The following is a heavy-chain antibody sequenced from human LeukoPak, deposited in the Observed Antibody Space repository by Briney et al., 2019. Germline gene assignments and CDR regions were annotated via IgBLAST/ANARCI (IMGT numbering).Heavy chain of an antibody. V-gene: IGHV3-7*01. J-gene: IGHJ4*02. CDR3: ARELYYGSGSYRY. Sequence: GGSLRLSCAASGFTFSSYWMSWVRPAPGKGLEWVANIKQDGSEKYYVDSVEGRFTISRDNAKNSLYLQMDSLRAEDTAVYYCARELYYGSGSYRYWGQGTLVTVSS. D-gene: IGHD3-10*01. CDR1: GFTFSSYW. CDR2: IKQDGSEK.